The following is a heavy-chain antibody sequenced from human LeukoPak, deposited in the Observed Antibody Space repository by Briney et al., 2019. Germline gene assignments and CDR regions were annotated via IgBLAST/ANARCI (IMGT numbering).Heavy chain of an antibody. D-gene: IGHD5/OR15-5a*01. CDR1: GYTFTGYY. V-gene: IGHV1-2*02. CDR2: MNPDSGGT. J-gene: IGHJ4*02. CDR3: TRAAASRLIDH. Sequence: ASVKVSCKASGYTFTGYYMHWVRQAPGQGLEWMGWMNPDSGGTDYAQKFQGRVTMNRDTSISTAYMEMSRLRSDDTAVYYCTRAAASRLIDHWGQGTLVTVSS.